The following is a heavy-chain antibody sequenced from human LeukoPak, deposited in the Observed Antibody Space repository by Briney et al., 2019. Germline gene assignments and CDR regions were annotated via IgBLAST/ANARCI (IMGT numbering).Heavy chain of an antibody. CDR3: AVLLWFGEPIDY. D-gene: IGHD3-10*01. Sequence: GGSLRLSCTDSEFTFSSYWMSWVRQAPGKGLEWVSAISGSGGSTYYADSVKGRFTISRDNSKNTLYLQMNSLRAEDTAVYYCAVLLWFGEPIDYWGQGTLVTVSS. J-gene: IGHJ4*02. V-gene: IGHV3-23*01. CDR1: EFTFSSYW. CDR2: ISGSGGST.